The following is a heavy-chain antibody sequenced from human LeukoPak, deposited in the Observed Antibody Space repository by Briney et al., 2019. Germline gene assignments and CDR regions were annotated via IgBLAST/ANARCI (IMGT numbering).Heavy chain of an antibody. J-gene: IGHJ4*02. CDR2: IYYSGST. CDR1: GGSISSYY. D-gene: IGHD4-11*01. CDR3: AKGRLDYPWYFDC. V-gene: IGHV4-59*01. Sequence: SETLSLTCTVSGGSISSYYWSWIRQPPGKGLEWIGYIYYSGSTNYNPSLKSRVTISVDTSKNQFSLKLSSVTAADTAVYYCAKGRLDYPWYFDCWGQGTLVTVSS.